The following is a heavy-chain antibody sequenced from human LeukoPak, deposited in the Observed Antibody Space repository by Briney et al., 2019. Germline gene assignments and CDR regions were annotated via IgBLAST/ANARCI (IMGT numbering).Heavy chain of an antibody. CDR3: NTRIAAAGTPDY. V-gene: IGHV3-15*01. J-gene: IGHJ4*02. D-gene: IGHD6-13*01. Sequence: WIRQPPGKGLEWVGRNKTKIEGGTTDFAAPVQGRFTISRDDSKNTLYLQMNSLKTEDTAVYYCNTRIAAAGTPDYWGQGTLVTVSS. CDR2: NKTKIEGGTT.